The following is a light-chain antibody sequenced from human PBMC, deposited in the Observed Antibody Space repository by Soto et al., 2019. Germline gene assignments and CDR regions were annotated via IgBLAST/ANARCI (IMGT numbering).Light chain of an antibody. CDR1: SRDVGYYNY. Sequence: QSVLTQPASVSGSPGQSITISCTGTSRDVGYYNYVSWYQQHPGKAPKVMIYEVSYRPSGVSNRFSGSKSGNTASLTISGLQAEDEADYYCSSYTSGYTYVFRPGTKVTVL. CDR2: EVS. J-gene: IGLJ1*01. CDR3: SSYTSGYTYV. V-gene: IGLV2-14*01.